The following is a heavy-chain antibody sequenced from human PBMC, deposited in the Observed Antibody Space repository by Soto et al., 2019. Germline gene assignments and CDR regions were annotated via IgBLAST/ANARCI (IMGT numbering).Heavy chain of an antibody. D-gene: IGHD5-12*01. CDR2: LNPNTGKT. CDR3: ARGIKGLPPSAFDI. CDR1: GYTFSNYD. J-gene: IGHJ3*02. V-gene: IGHV1-8*01. Sequence: ASVKVSCKASGYTFSNYDINWVRQATVQGLEWMGWLNPNTGKTGSAQKFQGRVTMTRNTSISTAYLELSGLRSDDTAVYYCARGIKGLPPSAFDIWGQGTRVT.